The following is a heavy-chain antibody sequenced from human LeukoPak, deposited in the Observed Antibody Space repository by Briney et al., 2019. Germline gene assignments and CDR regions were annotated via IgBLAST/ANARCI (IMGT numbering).Heavy chain of an antibody. J-gene: IGHJ5*02. CDR2: IFYNGRT. D-gene: IGHD1-1*01. CDR3: ARGHRTLGTLSERCWFDP. Sequence: SETLSLTCAVSGDSITSASYYWGWIRQPPGKGLEGIGSIFYNGRTYYKSSLKSRVSISVDTSKNQCSLKLNSVTAADTAVYYCARGHRTLGTLSERCWFDPWGQGTLVTVSS. V-gene: IGHV4-39*07. CDR1: GDSITSASYY.